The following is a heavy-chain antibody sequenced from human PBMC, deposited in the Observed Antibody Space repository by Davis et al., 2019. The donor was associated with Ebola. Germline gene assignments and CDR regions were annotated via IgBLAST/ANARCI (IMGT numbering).Heavy chain of an antibody. D-gene: IGHD4-11*01. Sequence: GESLKISCAASGFTFSGSAMHWVRQASGKGLEWVGRIRSQANSYATAYAPSVKGRFTIPRDDSHNTAYLQMNSLKTEDTSVYYCTTTVTLSNSAPLMDVWGQGTTVTVSS. CDR3: TTTVTLSNSAPLMDV. J-gene: IGHJ6*02. CDR1: GFTFSGSA. CDR2: IRSQANSYAT. V-gene: IGHV3-73*01.